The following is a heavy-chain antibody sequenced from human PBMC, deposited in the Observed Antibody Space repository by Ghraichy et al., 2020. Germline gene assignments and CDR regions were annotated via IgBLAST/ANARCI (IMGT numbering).Heavy chain of an antibody. CDR3: GRYCTNGVCYPYYYYYGMDV. J-gene: IGHJ6*02. CDR2: ISGSGGST. V-gene: IGHV3-23*01. D-gene: IGHD2-8*01. Sequence: GGSLRLSCAASGFTFSSYAMSWARQAPGKGLEWVSAISGSGGSTYYADSVKGRFTISRDNSKNTLYLQMNSLRAEDTAVYYCGRYCTNGVCYPYYYYYGMDVWGQGTTVTVSS. CDR1: GFTFSSYA.